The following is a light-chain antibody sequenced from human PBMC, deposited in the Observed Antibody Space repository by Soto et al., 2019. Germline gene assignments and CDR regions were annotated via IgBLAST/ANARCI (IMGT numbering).Light chain of an antibody. V-gene: IGKV2-30*01. J-gene: IGKJ4*01. CDR3: QQLNSAPFT. CDR2: KVS. CDR1: QSLETSDGDTY. Sequence: DVVMTQSPLSLPVTLGQPASISCRSSQSLETSDGDTYLNWFHQRPGQSPRRLIYKVSKRDSGVPDRFSGSGSGTDFTLTISSLQPEDFATYYCQQLNSAPFTFGGGTKVDI.